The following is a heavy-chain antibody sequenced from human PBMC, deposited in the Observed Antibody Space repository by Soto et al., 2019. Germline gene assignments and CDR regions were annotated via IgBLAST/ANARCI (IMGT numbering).Heavy chain of an antibody. CDR1: GFNFNSYT. J-gene: IGHJ6*02. Sequence: GGFLRLSCAASGFNFNSYTINWVRQAPGKRLEWLSSISSSGYIFYTDSVRGRFTISRDNAKNSVYLQISSLRAEDTAVYFCARDCSGGSCYPGMDVWGQGTTVTVSS. V-gene: IGHV3-21*01. D-gene: IGHD2-15*01. CDR2: ISSSGYI. CDR3: ARDCSGGSCYPGMDV.